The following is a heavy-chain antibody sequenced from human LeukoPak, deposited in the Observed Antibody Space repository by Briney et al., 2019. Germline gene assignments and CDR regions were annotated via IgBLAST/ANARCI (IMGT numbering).Heavy chain of an antibody. J-gene: IGHJ4*02. CDR2: INHSGST. Sequence: PSETLSLTCAVYDGSFSGYYWSWIRQPPGKGLEWIGEINHSGSTNYNPSLKSRVTISVDTSKNQFSLKLSSVTAADTAVYYCAREGPPPSYYYDSSGYHAPFDYWGQGTLVTVSS. CDR1: DGSFSGYY. CDR3: AREGPPPSYYYDSSGYHAPFDY. D-gene: IGHD3-22*01. V-gene: IGHV4-34*01.